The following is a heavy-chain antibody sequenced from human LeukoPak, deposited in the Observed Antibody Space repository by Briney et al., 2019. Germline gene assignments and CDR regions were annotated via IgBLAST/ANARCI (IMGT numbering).Heavy chain of an antibody. CDR3: ARDPPSLYYDSSGYFDY. Sequence: GGSLRLSCVGSGFTFSNFWMNWVRQAPGKGLEWVASIKQDGSEKFYVDSVKGRFTISRDNAKNSLYLQMNSLRAEDTAVYYCARDPPSLYYDSSGYFDYWGQGTLVTVSS. V-gene: IGHV3-7*01. CDR2: IKQDGSEK. D-gene: IGHD3-22*01. CDR1: GFTFSNFW. J-gene: IGHJ4*02.